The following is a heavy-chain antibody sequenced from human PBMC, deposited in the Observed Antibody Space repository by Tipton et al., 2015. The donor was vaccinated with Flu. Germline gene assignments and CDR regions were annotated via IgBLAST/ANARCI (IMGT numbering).Heavy chain of an antibody. Sequence: TLSLTCTVSGDSMGTYSWSWIRQPAGKGLEWIGRIYTSGSTNYNPSLKSRVTISLDTSKNQFSLKLSSVTAADTAVYYCARYTSSWDPPRDWGQGTLVTVSS. D-gene: IGHD6-13*01. CDR1: GDSMGTYS. CDR3: ARYTSSWDPPRD. V-gene: IGHV4-4*07. CDR2: IYTSGST. J-gene: IGHJ1*01.